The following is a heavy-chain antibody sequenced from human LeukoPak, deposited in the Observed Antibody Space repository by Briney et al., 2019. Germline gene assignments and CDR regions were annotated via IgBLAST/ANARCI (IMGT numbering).Heavy chain of an antibody. Sequence: GGSLRLSCAASGFTFSSYGMHWVRQAPGKGLEGVAVISYDGSNKYYADSVKGRFTISRDDSKNTLYLQMNSLRAEDTAVYYCARETYDSSGYAYYFDYWGQGTLVTVSS. V-gene: IGHV3-30*03. J-gene: IGHJ4*02. D-gene: IGHD3-22*01. CDR2: ISYDGSNK. CDR1: GFTFSSYG. CDR3: ARETYDSSGYAYYFDY.